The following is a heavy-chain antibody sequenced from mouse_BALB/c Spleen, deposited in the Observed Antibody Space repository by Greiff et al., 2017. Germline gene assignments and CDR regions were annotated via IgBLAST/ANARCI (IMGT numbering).Heavy chain of an antibody. V-gene: IGHV3-6*02. CDR3: ARGASYYGTSFAY. CDR1: GYSITSGYY. D-gene: IGHD2-10*01. CDR2: ISYAGSN. Sequence: EVKLLESGPGLVKPSQSLSLTCSVTGYSITSGYYWNWIRQFPGNKLEWMGYISYAGSNNYNPSLKNRISITRDTSKNQFFLKLNSVTTEDTATYYCARGASYYGTSFAYWGQGTLVTVSA. J-gene: IGHJ3*01.